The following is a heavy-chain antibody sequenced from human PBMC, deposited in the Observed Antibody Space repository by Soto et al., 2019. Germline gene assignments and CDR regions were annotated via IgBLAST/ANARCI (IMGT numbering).Heavy chain of an antibody. J-gene: IGHJ3*02. CDR1: GFTFSDYS. CDR3: ARRSAVTTSHSFDI. CDR2: IRSTDSSI. V-gene: IGHV3-11*01. Sequence: QEQLVESGGGLVKPGGSLRLSCAASGFTFSDYSMSWIRQAPGKGLEWISYIRSTDSSIFYADSVKGRFTISRDNARSSLYLQMDSLRAEDTAVYYCARRSAVTTSHSFDIWGQGTMVIASS. D-gene: IGHD4-17*01.